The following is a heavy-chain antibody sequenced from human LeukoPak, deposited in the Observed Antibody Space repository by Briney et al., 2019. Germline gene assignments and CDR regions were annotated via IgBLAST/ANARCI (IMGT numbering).Heavy chain of an antibody. J-gene: IGHJ4*02. CDR1: GFPFDVQT. V-gene: IGHV3-7*03. Sequence: GGSLRLSCAASGFPFDVQTMSWVRQAPGKGLDWVASIREDGTEIYYVDSVKGRFTISRDNPKNSLYLQMNSLRGEDTAAYYCARGGATRGRFENWGQGTLVIVSS. CDR3: ARGGATRGRFEN. D-gene: IGHD1-26*01. CDR2: IREDGTEI.